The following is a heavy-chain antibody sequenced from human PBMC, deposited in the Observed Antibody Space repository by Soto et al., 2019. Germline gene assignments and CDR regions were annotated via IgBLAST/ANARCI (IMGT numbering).Heavy chain of an antibody. CDR2: ISSSSSYT. D-gene: IGHD3-3*01. V-gene: IGHV3-11*06. Sequence: PGGSLRLSCAASGFTFSDYYMSWIRQAPGKGLEWVSYISSSSSYTNYADSVKGRFTISRDNAKNSLYLQMNSLRAEDTAVYYCARDDGIFGVENNYGMDVWGQGTTVTVS. CDR3: ARDDGIFGVENNYGMDV. CDR1: GFTFSDYY. J-gene: IGHJ6*02.